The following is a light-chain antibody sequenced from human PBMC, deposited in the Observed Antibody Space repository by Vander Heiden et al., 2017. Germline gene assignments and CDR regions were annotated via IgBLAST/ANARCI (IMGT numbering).Light chain of an antibody. CDR1: TSNIGTNP. CDR2: TNN. V-gene: IGLV1-44*01. Sequence: QSVLTQPPSASGTPGQRVTISCSGSTSNIGTNPVNWYQQLPGTAPKLLIYTNNQRPSGVPDRFSGSKSGTSASLAISGLQSEDEADYYCAAWDGSMNGVVFGGGTKLTVI. CDR3: AAWDGSMNGVV. J-gene: IGLJ2*01.